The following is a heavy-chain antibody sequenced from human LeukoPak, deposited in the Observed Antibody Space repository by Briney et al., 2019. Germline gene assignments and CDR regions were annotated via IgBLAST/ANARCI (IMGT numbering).Heavy chain of an antibody. CDR2: IYTSGST. D-gene: IGHD3-22*01. Sequence: PSETLSLTCTVSGGSISSYYWSWIRQPAGKGLEWIGRIYTSGSTNYNPSLKSRVTMSVDTSKNQFSLKLSSVTAADTAVYYCARDRYYYDSSGYYVFDQWGQGTLVTVSS. V-gene: IGHV4-4*07. CDR1: GGSISSYY. CDR3: ARDRYYYDSSGYYVFDQ. J-gene: IGHJ4*02.